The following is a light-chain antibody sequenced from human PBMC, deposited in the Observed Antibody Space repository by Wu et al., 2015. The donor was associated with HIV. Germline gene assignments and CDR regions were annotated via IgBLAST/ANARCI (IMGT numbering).Light chain of an antibody. CDR3: QQYATSPRT. Sequence: EIVLAQSPGSLSLSPGERATLSCRASQSVRSNYLAWYQHKVGQAPRLLIYGSSTRATGIPDRFSGSGSGTDFTLTIRRLESEDFAVYYCQQYATSPRTFGQGTRVKIK. CDR2: GSS. V-gene: IGKV3-20*01. CDR1: QSVRSNY. J-gene: IGKJ1*01.